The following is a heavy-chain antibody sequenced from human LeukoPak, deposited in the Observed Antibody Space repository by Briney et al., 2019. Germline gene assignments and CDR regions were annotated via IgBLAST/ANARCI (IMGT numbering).Heavy chain of an antibody. D-gene: IGHD3-16*01. J-gene: IGHJ6*02. V-gene: IGHV3-21*01. CDR3: ARETQLGEVDV. CDR2: ISSSSSYI. Sequence: GGSLRLSCAASGITFSSYSMNWVRQAPGKGLEWASCISSSSSYIYYADSVKGRFTISRDNAKNSLYLQMNSLRAEDTAVYYCARETQLGEVDVWGQGTTVTVSS. CDR1: GITFSSYS.